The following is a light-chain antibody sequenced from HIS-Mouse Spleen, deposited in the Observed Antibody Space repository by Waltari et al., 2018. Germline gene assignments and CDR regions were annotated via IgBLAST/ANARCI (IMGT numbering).Light chain of an antibody. CDR2: AAS. J-gene: IGKJ1*01. CDR1: QGISSY. CDR3: QQLNSYPPT. V-gene: IGKV1-9*01. Sequence: DIQLTQSPSFLSASVGDRVTIPCRASQGISSYLAWYQQKPGKAPKLLIYAASTLQSGVPSRFSGSGSGTEFTLTISSQQPEDFATYYCQQLNSYPPTFGQGTKVEIK.